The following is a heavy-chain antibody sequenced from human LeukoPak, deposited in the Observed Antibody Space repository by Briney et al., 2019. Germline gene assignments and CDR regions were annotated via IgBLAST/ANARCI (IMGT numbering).Heavy chain of an antibody. CDR2: ISSSGSTI. J-gene: IGHJ4*02. CDR1: GFTFSSYS. V-gene: IGHV3-48*04. D-gene: IGHD3-16*02. Sequence: GGSLRLSCAASGFTFSSYSMNWVRQAPGKGLEWVSYISSSGSTIYYADSVKGRFTISRDNAKNSLYLQMNSLRAEDTAVYYCARHTVRGGDYVWASYRHFDYWGQGTLVTVSS. CDR3: ARHTVRGGDYVWASYRHFDY.